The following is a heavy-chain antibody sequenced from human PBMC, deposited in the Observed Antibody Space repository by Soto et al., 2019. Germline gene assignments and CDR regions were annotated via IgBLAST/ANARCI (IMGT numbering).Heavy chain of an antibody. Sequence: QVQLVESGGGVGRPGRSLRLSCAASGFAFNNYSMHWVRQAPGKGLEWVAIMAIDGSNKYTADSVNGRFPISRDNSKNILYLQMSSLRPEDTAVYFCAIDRVPYVYFYYGMDVWGQGTTVIVSS. J-gene: IGHJ6*02. CDR1: GFAFNNYS. V-gene: IGHV3-30-3*01. CDR3: AIDRVPYVYFYYGMDV. D-gene: IGHD3-10*02. CDR2: MAIDGSNK.